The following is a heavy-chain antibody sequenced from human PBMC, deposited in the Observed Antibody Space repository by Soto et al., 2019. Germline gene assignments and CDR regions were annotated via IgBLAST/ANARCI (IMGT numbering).Heavy chain of an antibody. CDR1: GYTFTSYD. V-gene: IGHV1-8*01. D-gene: IGHD6-19*01. J-gene: IGHJ4*02. CDR3: AREYSSGWSKD. CDR2: MNPNSGNT. Sequence: QVQLVQSGAEVKKPGASVKVSCKASGYTFTSYDINWVRQATGQGLEWMGWMNPNSGNTGYAQKFKGRVTMTRNTSRSTAYMEQSSLGSEDTALYYCAREYSSGWSKDWGQGTLVSVSS.